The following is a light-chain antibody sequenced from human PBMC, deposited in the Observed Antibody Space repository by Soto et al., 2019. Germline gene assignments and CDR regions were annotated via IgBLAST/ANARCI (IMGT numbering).Light chain of an antibody. CDR1: SSNIGAGYD. J-gene: IGLJ1*01. V-gene: IGLV1-40*01. CDR2: GNS. CDR3: QSYDSSLSGYV. Sequence: QSVLTQPLSVSGAPGQRVTISCTGSSSNIGAGYDVHWYQQLPGTAPKVLIYGNSNRPSGVPDRFSGSKSGTSASLAITGLQAEDEADYYCQSYDSSLSGYVFGTGTKAT.